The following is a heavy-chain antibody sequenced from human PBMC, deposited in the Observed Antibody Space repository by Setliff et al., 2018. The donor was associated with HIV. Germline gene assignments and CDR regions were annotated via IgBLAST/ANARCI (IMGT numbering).Heavy chain of an antibody. J-gene: IGHJ6*03. CDR1: GGSISSSSYY. Sequence: PSETLSLTCTVSGGSISSSSYYWGWIRQPPGKGLEWIGYIHYSGSSNYNPSLKSRVSISVDTSKKQVSLRLNSVTAADTAVYYCARGLSIFGVATPGFYSFMDVWGKGTTVTVSS. CDR2: IHYSGSS. V-gene: IGHV4-61*05. CDR3: ARGLSIFGVATPGFYSFMDV. D-gene: IGHD3-3*01.